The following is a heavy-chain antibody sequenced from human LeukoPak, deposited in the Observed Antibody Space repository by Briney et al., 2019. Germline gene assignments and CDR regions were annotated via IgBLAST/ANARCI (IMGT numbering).Heavy chain of an antibody. CDR2: VSGSGGST. Sequence: GGSLRLSCAASGFTFASYAMTWVRQAPGKGLEWVSAVSGSGGSTYSADSVKGRFTISRDNSKSTLYLQINSLRAEDTAVYYCARDGTAMVITNGYFDYWGQGTLVTVSS. J-gene: IGHJ4*02. CDR1: GFTFASYA. D-gene: IGHD5-18*01. CDR3: ARDGTAMVITNGYFDY. V-gene: IGHV3-23*01.